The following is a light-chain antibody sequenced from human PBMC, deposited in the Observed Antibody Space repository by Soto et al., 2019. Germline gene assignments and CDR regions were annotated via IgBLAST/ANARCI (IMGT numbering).Light chain of an antibody. CDR3: KSRTTRNTLV. CDR2: EVT. V-gene: IGLV2-14*01. Sequence: QSALTQPASVSGSPGQSITISCTGTSSDVGGYNYVSWYQQHPGKAPKLIIYEVTHRPPGVSSRFYGSRSGNTASLTISGLQAEDEADYYCKSRTTRNTLVFGGGTKLTVL. CDR1: SSDVGGYNY. J-gene: IGLJ3*02.